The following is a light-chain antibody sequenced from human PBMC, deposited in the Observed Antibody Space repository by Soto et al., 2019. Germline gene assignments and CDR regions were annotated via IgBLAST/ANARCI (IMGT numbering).Light chain of an antibody. CDR2: GAS. CDR3: PQYRGSPTIT. V-gene: IGKV3-20*01. CDR1: QSVSSSY. J-gene: IGKJ5*01. Sequence: EIVLTQSPGTLSLSPGERATLSCRASQSVSSSYLAWYQQKPGQAPRLLIYGASSTAIGIPDGLSGSGSGTDFTITISRLEAEDFEVYYCPQYRGSPTITFGQGKRLEIK.